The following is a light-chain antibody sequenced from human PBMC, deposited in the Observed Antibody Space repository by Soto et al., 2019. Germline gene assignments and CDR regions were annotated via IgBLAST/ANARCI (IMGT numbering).Light chain of an antibody. V-gene: IGLV2-14*01. J-gene: IGLJ2*01. CDR3: NSYSSSSNDV. CDR2: DVS. Sequence: QSALTQPASVSGSPGQSITISCTGTTSDVGRYNYVSWYQQHPGKAPKLIIYDVSNRPSGVSNRFSGCKSGITASLTISGLDDEEEVDYYLNSYSSSSNDVFGAGTKLTVL. CDR1: TSDVGRYNY.